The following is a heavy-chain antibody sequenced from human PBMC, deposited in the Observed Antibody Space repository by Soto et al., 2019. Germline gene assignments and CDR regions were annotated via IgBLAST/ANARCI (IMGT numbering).Heavy chain of an antibody. V-gene: IGHV3-33*01. CDR3: AREVDLAVAGTDPAY. CDR1: GFTFSNYG. Sequence: QLQLVESGGGVVQPGRSLRLSCAASGFTFSNYGMHWVRQAPGKGLAWVAVIWYDGSNKYYADSVKGRFTISRDNSRNTLYLQMNSLRADDTAMYYCAREVDLAVAGTDPAYWVQGTLVTVSS. J-gene: IGHJ4*02. D-gene: IGHD6-19*01. CDR2: IWYDGSNK.